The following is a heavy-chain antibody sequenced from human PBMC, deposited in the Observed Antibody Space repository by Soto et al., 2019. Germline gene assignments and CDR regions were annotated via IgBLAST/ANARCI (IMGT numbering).Heavy chain of an antibody. Sequence: PGGSLRLSSAASGFTFSTFVMTWVRQVPGEGLEWISSITGSGKSAYYADSVKGRVTISRDNSKNTLYLQISSLGVADTAVYHCAVHLGENYYTMDVWGQGTTVTVSS. V-gene: IGHV3-23*01. CDR1: GFTFSTFV. D-gene: IGHD3-10*01. CDR2: ITGSGKSA. J-gene: IGHJ6*02. CDR3: AVHLGENYYTMDV.